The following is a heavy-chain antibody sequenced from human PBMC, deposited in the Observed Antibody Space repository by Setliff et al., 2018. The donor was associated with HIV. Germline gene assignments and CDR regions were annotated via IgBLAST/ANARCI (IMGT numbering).Heavy chain of an antibody. CDR1: GYSISRDHY. V-gene: IGHV4-38-2*01. J-gene: IGHJ4*02. CDR3: ARGGSGSPFDY. D-gene: IGHD1-26*01. CDR2: IYTSGST. Sequence: PSETLSLTCAVSGYSISRDHYWAWIRQPPGKGLEWIGRIYTSGSTNYNPSLKSRVTISVDTSKNQFSLKLSSVTAADTAVYYCARGGSGSPFDYWGQGTLVTVSS.